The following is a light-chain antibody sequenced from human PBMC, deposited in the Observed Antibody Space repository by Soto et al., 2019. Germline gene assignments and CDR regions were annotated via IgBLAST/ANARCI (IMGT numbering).Light chain of an antibody. CDR2: GAS. J-gene: IGKJ1*01. Sequence: EIVLTQSPGTLSLSPGERATLSCRARQNVSSSYLAWYQQKPGQAPRLLIYGASSRATGIPDRFSGSGSGTDFTLTISRLDPEDFAVYYCQQYGISPRTFGQGTKVEIK. CDR3: QQYGISPRT. V-gene: IGKV3-20*01. CDR1: QNVSSSY.